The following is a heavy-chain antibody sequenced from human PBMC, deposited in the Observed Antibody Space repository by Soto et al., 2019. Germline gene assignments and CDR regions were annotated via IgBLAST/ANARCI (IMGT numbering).Heavy chain of an antibody. CDR2: VTRGGSA. CDR1: GFTFSNYA. Sequence: GGSLRLSCAASGFTFSNYAMTWVRQAPGKGVEWVSGVTRGGSAYYADSVKGRFTISRDNSKNTVFLQMNSLRAEDTAIYYCAQDDCSICNGPAYNFDMDVWGQGTTVTISS. J-gene: IGHJ6*02. V-gene: IGHV3-23*01. D-gene: IGHD2-15*01. CDR3: AQDDCSICNGPAYNFDMDV.